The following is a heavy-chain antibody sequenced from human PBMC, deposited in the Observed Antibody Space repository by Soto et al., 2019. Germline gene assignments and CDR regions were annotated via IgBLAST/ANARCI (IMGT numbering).Heavy chain of an antibody. CDR1: GYTFTSYG. V-gene: IGHV1-18*01. J-gene: IGHJ6*02. Sequence: QVQLVQSGAEVKKPGASVKVSCKASGYTFTSYGISWVRQAPGQGLEWMGWISAYNGNTNYAQKLQGRVTMTTDTSTSTAYMELRSLRSDDTAVYYCARDNIVVVVAAIYGMDVWGPGTTVTVSS. D-gene: IGHD2-15*01. CDR2: ISAYNGNT. CDR3: ARDNIVVVVAAIYGMDV.